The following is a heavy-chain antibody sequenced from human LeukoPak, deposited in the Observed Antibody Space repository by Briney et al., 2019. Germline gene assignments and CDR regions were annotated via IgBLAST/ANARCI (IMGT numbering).Heavy chain of an antibody. V-gene: IGHV3-64*01. J-gene: IGHJ6*03. CDR2: ISANGVST. D-gene: IGHD3-10*01. CDR1: GFSFSSYA. Sequence: GGSLRLSCAAPGFSFSSYAMHWVRQAPGEGLEYVSAISANGVSTYYANSVKGRFTISRDNSKNTLYLQMNSLRAEDTAVYYCAKTWFGYDYYYMDVWGKGTTVTISS. CDR3: AKTWFGYDYYYMDV.